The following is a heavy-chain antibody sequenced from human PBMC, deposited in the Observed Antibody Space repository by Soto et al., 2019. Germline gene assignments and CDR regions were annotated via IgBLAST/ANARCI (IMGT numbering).Heavy chain of an antibody. D-gene: IGHD4-17*01. Sequence: QVRLVESGGGVVQPGRSLRLSCAASGFSFINYGIHWVRQAPGKGLEWVAVISYDGTKKYYVGSVRGRFTISRDNFQNTLHLHMNSLRPEDTAIYYCVKARAPWSVTTAFDCWGQGTLVTVSS. CDR2: ISYDGTKK. CDR1: GFSFINYG. CDR3: VKARAPWSVTTAFDC. J-gene: IGHJ4*02. V-gene: IGHV3-30*18.